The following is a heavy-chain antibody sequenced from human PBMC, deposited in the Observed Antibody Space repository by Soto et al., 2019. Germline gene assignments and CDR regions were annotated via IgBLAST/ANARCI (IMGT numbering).Heavy chain of an antibody. J-gene: IGHJ5*02. CDR2: IIPIFGTA. D-gene: IGHD3-22*01. Sequence: SVKVSCKASGGTFSSYAISWVRQAPGQGLEWMGGIIPIFGTANYAQKFQGRVTITANESTSTAYMELSSLRSEDTAVYYCARGSYYYDSSGYYSGTFDPWGQGTLVTVSS. V-gene: IGHV1-69*13. CDR3: ARGSYYYDSSGYYSGTFDP. CDR1: GGTFSSYA.